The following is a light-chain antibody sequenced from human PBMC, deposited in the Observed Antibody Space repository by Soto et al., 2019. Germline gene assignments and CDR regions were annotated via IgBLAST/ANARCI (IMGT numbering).Light chain of an antibody. CDR3: QQRSNWIT. CDR2: DAS. CDR1: QSVSSY. J-gene: IGKJ5*01. V-gene: IGKV3-11*01. Sequence: EIVLTQSPATLSLSPGERATLSCRASQSVSSYLAWYQQKPGQAPRLLIYDASNRATGIPARFSGSGSGTALTLTIGSLEPEDFAVYYCQQRSNWITFGQGTRLEIK.